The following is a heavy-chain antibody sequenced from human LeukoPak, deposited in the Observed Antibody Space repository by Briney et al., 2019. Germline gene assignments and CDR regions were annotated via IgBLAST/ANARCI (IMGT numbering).Heavy chain of an antibody. V-gene: IGHV3-7*05. CDR2: IKQGGSEE. CDR1: GFTFSSYW. CDR3: ARDIVVVTAYFDY. J-gene: IGHJ4*02. D-gene: IGHD2-21*02. Sequence: GGSLRLSCADSGFTFSSYWMSWVRQAPGKGLEWVANIKQGGSEEYYVDSVKGRFTISRDNAKNSLYLQMNSLRAEDTAVYYCARDIVVVTAYFDYWGQGTLVTVSS.